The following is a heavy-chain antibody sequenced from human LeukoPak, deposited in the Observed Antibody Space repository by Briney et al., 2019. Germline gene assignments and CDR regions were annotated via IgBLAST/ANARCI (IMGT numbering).Heavy chain of an antibody. J-gene: IGHJ4*02. Sequence: GGSLRLSCAASGFSFSTYGMHWVRQAPGKGLEWVALIWNTGTNTYYADSVKGRFTISRDNSKNTLYLQMNSLRAEDTAVYYCAGDTPPGGDYYFDYWGQGTLVTVSS. CDR2: IWNTGTNT. CDR1: GFSFSTYG. D-gene: IGHD3-16*01. V-gene: IGHV3-33*01. CDR3: AGDTPPGGDYYFDY.